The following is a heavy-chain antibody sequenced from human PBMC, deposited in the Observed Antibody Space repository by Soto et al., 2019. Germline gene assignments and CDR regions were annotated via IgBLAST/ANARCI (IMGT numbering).Heavy chain of an antibody. CDR3: AKDLGYSYGPDY. J-gene: IGHJ4*02. Sequence: GGSLRLSCAASGFTFSSYAMTWVRQAPGNGLEWVSAISGSGGSTYYADSVKGRFTISRDNSKNTLYLQMNSLRAEDTAVYYCAKDLGYSYGPDYWGQGTLVTVSS. CDR1: GFTFSSYA. CDR2: ISGSGGST. V-gene: IGHV3-23*01. D-gene: IGHD5-18*01.